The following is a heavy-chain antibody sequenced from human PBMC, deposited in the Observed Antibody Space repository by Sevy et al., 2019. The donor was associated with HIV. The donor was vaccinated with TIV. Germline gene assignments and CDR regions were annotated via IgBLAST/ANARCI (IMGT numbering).Heavy chain of an antibody. CDR2: IYYSGST. CDR3: ARTTVTSKHYYYYGMDV. D-gene: IGHD4-4*01. CDR1: GGSFSSGSYY. J-gene: IGHJ6*02. V-gene: IGHV4-61*01. Sequence: SETLSLTCTVSGGSFSSGSYYWSWIRQPPGKGLEWIGYIYYSGSTNYNPSLKSRVTISVDTSKNQFSLKLSSVTAADTAVYYCARTTVTSKHYYYYGMDVWGQGTTVTVSS.